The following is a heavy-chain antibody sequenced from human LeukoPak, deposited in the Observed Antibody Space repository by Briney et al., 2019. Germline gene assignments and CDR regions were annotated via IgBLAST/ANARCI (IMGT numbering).Heavy chain of an antibody. Sequence: GGSLRLSCAASVFTFSSYAMIWVRQAPGKVVEWLSALRCSGGSTYYADYVKDRLTMFRDNTNNTMYMEMNSLRAEETDVYYCAKDPRGVVVVPDDIGWFDPWGNGIMVTVSS. D-gene: IGHD2-2*01. CDR3: AKDPRGVVVVPDDIGWFDP. J-gene: IGHJ5*02. CDR2: LRCSGGST. CDR1: VFTFSSYA. V-gene: IGHV3-23*01.